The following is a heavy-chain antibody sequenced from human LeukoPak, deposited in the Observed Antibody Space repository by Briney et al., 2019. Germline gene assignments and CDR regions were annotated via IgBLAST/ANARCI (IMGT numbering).Heavy chain of an antibody. V-gene: IGHV3-74*01. CDR2: IKTDGSST. J-gene: IGHJ4*02. Sequence: GGSLRLSCAASGFTFSSYWMHWVRQVPGKGLMWVSRIKTDGSSTSYADSVKGRFTISRDNAKNTLHLQMNSLRVEDTAVYYCARDFMYSITCAGCWGQGTLVTVSS. CDR1: GFTFSSYW. CDR3: ARDFMYSITCAGC. D-gene: IGHD6-13*01.